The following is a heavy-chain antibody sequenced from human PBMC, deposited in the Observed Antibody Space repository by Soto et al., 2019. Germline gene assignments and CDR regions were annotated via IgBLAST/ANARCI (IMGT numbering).Heavy chain of an antibody. Sequence: SETLSLTCAVYGRSFSGYYWSWIRQPPGKGLEWIGEINHSGSTNYNPSLKSRVTISVDTSKNQFSLKLSSVTAADTAVYYWARCSPAPRRRFYGVVPPLRVDVWGEGTTVSVAS. CDR2: INHSGST. D-gene: IGHD3-3*01. CDR1: GRSFSGYY. J-gene: IGHJ6*01. V-gene: IGHV4-34*01. CDR3: ARCSPAPRRRFYGVVPPLRVDV.